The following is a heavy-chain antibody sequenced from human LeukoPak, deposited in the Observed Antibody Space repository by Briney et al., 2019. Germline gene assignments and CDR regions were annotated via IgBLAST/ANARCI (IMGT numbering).Heavy chain of an antibody. J-gene: IGHJ5*02. D-gene: IGHD3-22*01. V-gene: IGHV4-34*01. CDR2: INHSGST. CDR3: ARTSSGPNWFDP. Sequence: SETLSLTCAVYGGSFSGYYWSWIRQPPGKGLEWIGEINHSGSTNYNPSLKSRVTISVDTSKNQFSLQLSSVSAADTAVYYCARTSSGPNWFDPWGQGTLVTVSS. CDR1: GGSFSGYY.